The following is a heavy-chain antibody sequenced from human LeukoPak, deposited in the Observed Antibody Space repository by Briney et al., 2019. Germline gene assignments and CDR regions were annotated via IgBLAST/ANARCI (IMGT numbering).Heavy chain of an antibody. J-gene: IGHJ4*02. Sequence: SETLSLTCTVSGGSISGYYWSWIRQPPGKGLEWVGYISYRGSTNYNPSLKSRVTISVDTSKNQFSLKLSSVTAADTAIYYCARDGRAGSLFAYWGQGTLVTVSS. CDR2: ISYRGST. V-gene: IGHV4-59*01. D-gene: IGHD6-19*01. CDR1: GGSISGYY. CDR3: ARDGRAGSLFAY.